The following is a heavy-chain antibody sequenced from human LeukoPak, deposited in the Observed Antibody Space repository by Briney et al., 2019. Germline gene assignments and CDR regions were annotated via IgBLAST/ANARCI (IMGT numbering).Heavy chain of an antibody. V-gene: IGHV3-20*04. J-gene: IGHJ4*02. CDR3: AREGVTMIGNAFDY. D-gene: IGHD3-22*01. CDR2: INWNGGST. Sequence: GGSLRLSCAASGFTFDDYGMSWVRQAPGKGLEWVSGINWNGGSTGYADSVKGRFTISRDNAKNSLYLQMNSLRAEDTAVYYCAREGVTMIGNAFDYWGQGTLVTVSS. CDR1: GFTFDDYG.